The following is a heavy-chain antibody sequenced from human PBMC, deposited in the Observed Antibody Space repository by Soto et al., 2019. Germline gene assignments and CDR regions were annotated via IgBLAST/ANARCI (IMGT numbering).Heavy chain of an antibody. CDR1: GGTFSSYA. J-gene: IGHJ6*02. Sequence: QVQLVQSGAEVKKPGSSVKVSCKASGGTFSSYAISWVRQAPGQGLEWMGGIIPIFGTANYAQKFQGRVTITADESTSTAYMERSSLRSEDTAVYYCARESSYSSSYYYYGMDVWGQGTTVTVSS. D-gene: IGHD6-6*01. CDR3: ARESSYSSSYYYYGMDV. V-gene: IGHV1-69*12. CDR2: IIPIFGTA.